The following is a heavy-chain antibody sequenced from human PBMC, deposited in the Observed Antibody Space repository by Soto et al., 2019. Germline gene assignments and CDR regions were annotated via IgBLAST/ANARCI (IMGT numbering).Heavy chain of an antibody. CDR2: IDPSDSQT. D-gene: IGHD3-22*01. J-gene: IGHJ4*02. Sequence: PGESLKISCKGSGYSFAGYWITWVRQKPGKGLECVGRIDPSDSQTYYSPSFRGHVTISVTKSITTVFLQWSSLRASDTAMYYCARQIYDSDTGPNFQYYFDSWGQGTPVTVSS. CDR3: ARQIYDSDTGPNFQYYFDS. V-gene: IGHV5-10-1*01. CDR1: GYSFAGYW.